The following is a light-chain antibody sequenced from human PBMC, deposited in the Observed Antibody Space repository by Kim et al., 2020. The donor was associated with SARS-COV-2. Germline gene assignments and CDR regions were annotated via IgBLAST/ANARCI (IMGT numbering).Light chain of an antibody. Sequence: SPGERVTLSCRASQSVSSSYLAWYQQKPGQAPRLLIHVASSRATGIPDRFSGSGSGTDFTLTISRVEPEDFAVYYCHQYGSSPWTFGQGTKVDIK. CDR3: HQYGSSPWT. CDR2: VAS. V-gene: IGKV3-20*01. CDR1: QSVSSSY. J-gene: IGKJ1*01.